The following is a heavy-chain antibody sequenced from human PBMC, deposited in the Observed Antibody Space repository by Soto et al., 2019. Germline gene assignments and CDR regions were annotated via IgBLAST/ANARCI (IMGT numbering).Heavy chain of an antibody. D-gene: IGHD7-27*01. V-gene: IGHV3-48*03. CDR2: ISSSGSTI. J-gene: IGHJ4*02. Sequence: EVQLVESGGGLVQPGGSLRLSCAASGFTFSSYEMNWVRQAPGKGLEWVSYISSSGSTIYYADSVKGRFTISRDNAKNSLYLQMNSLRAEDTAVYYCARVLTGDSAWPLFDYWGQGTLVTVSS. CDR3: ARVLTGDSAWPLFDY. CDR1: GFTFSSYE.